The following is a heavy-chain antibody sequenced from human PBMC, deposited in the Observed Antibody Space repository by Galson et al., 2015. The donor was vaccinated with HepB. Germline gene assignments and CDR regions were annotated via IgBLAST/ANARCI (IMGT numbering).Heavy chain of an antibody. CDR3: ARVGSSSWYTTYYSYYMDV. J-gene: IGHJ6*03. D-gene: IGHD6-13*01. Sequence: SLRLSCAASGFTFSSYSMNWVRQAPGRGLEWVSYISSSKSTIYYADSVKGRFTISRDNAKKSLYLQMNSLRDEDTAVYYCARVGSSSWYTTYYSYYMDVWGKGTTVTVSS. CDR1: GFTFSSYS. CDR2: ISSSKSTI. V-gene: IGHV3-48*02.